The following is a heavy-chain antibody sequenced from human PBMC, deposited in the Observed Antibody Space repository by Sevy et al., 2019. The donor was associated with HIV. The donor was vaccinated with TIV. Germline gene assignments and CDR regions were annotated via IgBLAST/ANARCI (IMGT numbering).Heavy chain of an antibody. Sequence: GGCLRLSCTASGFTFSSYDMNWVRQAPGKGLEWLSKISSSGSSIYYADSVKGRFTISRDNAKNSLNLQMNSLRAEDTSAYYCTRNGGAFDNGFDPWGQGTLVTVSS. CDR2: ISSSGSSI. CDR3: TRNGGAFDNGFDP. J-gene: IGHJ5*02. CDR1: GFTFSSYD. V-gene: IGHV3-48*03. D-gene: IGHD2-8*01.